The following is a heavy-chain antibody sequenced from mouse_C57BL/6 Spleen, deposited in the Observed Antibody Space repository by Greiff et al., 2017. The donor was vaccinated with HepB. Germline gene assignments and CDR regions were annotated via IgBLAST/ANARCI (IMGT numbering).Heavy chain of an antibody. V-gene: IGHV2-5*01. CDR1: GFSLTSYG. J-gene: IGHJ1*03. CDR3: AKDSNYWYFDV. D-gene: IGHD2-5*01. Sequence: VKLQESGPGLVQPSQSLSITCTVSGFSLTSYGVHWVRQSPGKGLEWLGVIWRGGSTAYNAAFMSRLSITKDNSKSQVFFKMNSLQADDTAIYYCAKDSNYWYFDVWGTGTTVTVSS. CDR2: IWRGGST.